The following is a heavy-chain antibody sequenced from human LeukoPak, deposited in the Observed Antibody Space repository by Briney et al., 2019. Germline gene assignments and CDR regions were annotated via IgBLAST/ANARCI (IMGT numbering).Heavy chain of an antibody. CDR1: GGSFSGYY. D-gene: IGHD4-11*01. Sequence: PSETLSLTCAVHGGSFSGYYWSWIRRPPGKGLEWIGEINHSGSTNYNPSLKSRVTISVDTSKNQSSLKLSSVTAADTAVYYCARGANSNYVYDYWGQGTLVTVSS. J-gene: IGHJ4*02. CDR2: INHSGST. CDR3: ARGANSNYVYDY. V-gene: IGHV4-34*01.